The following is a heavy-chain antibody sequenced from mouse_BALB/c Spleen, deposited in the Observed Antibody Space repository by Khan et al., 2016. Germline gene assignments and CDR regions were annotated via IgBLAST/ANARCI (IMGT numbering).Heavy chain of an antibody. CDR1: GYTFTNYG. Sequence: QIQLVQSGPELKKPGKTVKISCKASGYTFTNYGMNWVKQAPGKGLKWMGWINTYSGEPTYADDFKGRFAFSLETSANTAYLQINNLKNEDTATYVCARYRYYYGSSRYFDVWGAGTTVTVSS. D-gene: IGHD1-1*01. CDR2: INTYSGEP. J-gene: IGHJ1*01. CDR3: ARYRYYYGSSRYFDV. V-gene: IGHV9-3-1*01.